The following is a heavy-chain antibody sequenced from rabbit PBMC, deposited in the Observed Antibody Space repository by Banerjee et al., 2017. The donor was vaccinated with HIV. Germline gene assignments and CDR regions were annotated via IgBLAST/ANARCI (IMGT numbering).Heavy chain of an antibody. CDR1: AFSFSSSYF. V-gene: IGHV1S45*01. Sequence: QEQLEESGGDLVKPGASLTLTCTASAFSFSSSYFMCWVRQAPGKGLEWIGCINTGSGGTYYASWAKGRFTISKTSSTTVTLQMTSLTAADTATYFCAKDLWYSLNLWGPGTLVTVS. CDR3: AKDLWYSLNL. J-gene: IGHJ4*01. D-gene: IGHD7-1*01. CDR2: INTGSGGT.